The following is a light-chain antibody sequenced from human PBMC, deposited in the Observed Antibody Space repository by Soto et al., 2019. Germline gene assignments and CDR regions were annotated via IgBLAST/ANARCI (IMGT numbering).Light chain of an antibody. CDR1: SSNIGNNY. Sequence: QSVLTQPPSGSAAPGQKVTISCSVSSSNIGNNYVSWYQQLPGTAPKLLIYENNKRPSGIPDRFSGSKSGTSATLGITGLQTGDEADYYCGTWDSSLSAYVFGTGTKLTVL. J-gene: IGLJ1*01. V-gene: IGLV1-51*02. CDR2: ENN. CDR3: GTWDSSLSAYV.